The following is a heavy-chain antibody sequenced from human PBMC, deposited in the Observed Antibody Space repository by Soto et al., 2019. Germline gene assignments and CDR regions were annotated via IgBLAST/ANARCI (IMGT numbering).Heavy chain of an antibody. CDR1: GYSFTNYW. Sequence: GESLKISCKGSGYSFTNYWIVWVRQMPGKGLEWMGILXPXXSXAXXXPXLXGQVTMSADKSISTAYLQWSSLKASDTAMYYCARPCSGGPNDPFDVWGQGTMVTVSS. J-gene: IGHJ3*01. D-gene: IGHD2-15*01. CDR2: LXPXXSXA. V-gene: IGHV5-51*01. CDR3: ARPCSGGPNDPFDV.